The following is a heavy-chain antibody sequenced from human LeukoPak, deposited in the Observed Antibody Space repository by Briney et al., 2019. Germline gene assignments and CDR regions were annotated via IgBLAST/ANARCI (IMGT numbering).Heavy chain of an antibody. CDR1: GFTFSSYA. CDR3: AKIGGSAGSFDY. D-gene: IGHD6-13*01. Sequence: GRSLRLSCAASGFTFSSYAMHWVRQAPGKGLEWVAVISYDGSNKYYADSVKGRFTISRDNSKNTLYLQMNSLRAEDTAVYYCAKIGGSAGSFDYWGQGTLVTVSS. V-gene: IGHV3-30-3*02. CDR2: ISYDGSNK. J-gene: IGHJ4*02.